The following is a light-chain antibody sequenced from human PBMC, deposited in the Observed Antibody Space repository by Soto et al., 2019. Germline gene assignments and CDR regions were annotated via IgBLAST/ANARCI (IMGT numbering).Light chain of an antibody. J-gene: IGLJ3*02. CDR2: DVS. CDR3: CSYSGTYTWV. CDR1: SSDVGGYNY. Sequence: SALTQPPSVSGSPGQSVTISCTGTSSDVGGYNYVSWYQQHPGKAPKLMIYDVSKWPSGVPDRFSGSKSGNTASLTISGLQAEDEADYYCCSYSGTYTWVFGGGTKVTVL. V-gene: IGLV2-11*01.